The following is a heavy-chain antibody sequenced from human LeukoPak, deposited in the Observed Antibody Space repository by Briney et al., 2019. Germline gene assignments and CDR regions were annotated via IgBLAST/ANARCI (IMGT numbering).Heavy chain of an antibody. CDR1: GFTVSSNY. J-gene: IGHJ4*02. CDR3: ARFHISTGSLDF. CDR2: IYSGGST. Sequence: GGSLRLSCAASGFTVSSNYMSWVRQAPGKGLEWVSVIYSGGSTYYADSVKGRFTISRDNSKNTLYLQMNSLRAEDTAVYYCARFHISTGSLDFWGQGTLVTVSS. D-gene: IGHD3-9*01. V-gene: IGHV3-66*01.